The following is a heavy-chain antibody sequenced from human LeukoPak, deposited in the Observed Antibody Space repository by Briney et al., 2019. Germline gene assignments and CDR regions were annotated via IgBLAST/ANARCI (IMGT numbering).Heavy chain of an antibody. V-gene: IGHV3-30*04. CDR2: ISYDGSNK. Sequence: PGVSLRLSCAASGFTFSSYAMHWVRQAPGKGLEWVALISYDGSNKYYADSVKGRFTIYRDNSKSTLYLQMNSLRVEDTTVYYSARDSSGDFWRGYFGTVRFDPWGQGTLVTVSS. D-gene: IGHD3-3*01. CDR3: ARDSSGDFWRGYFGTVRFDP. J-gene: IGHJ5*02. CDR1: GFTFSSYA.